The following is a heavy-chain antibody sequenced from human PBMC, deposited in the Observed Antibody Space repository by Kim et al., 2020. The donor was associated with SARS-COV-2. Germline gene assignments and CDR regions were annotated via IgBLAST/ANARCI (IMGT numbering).Heavy chain of an antibody. V-gene: IGHV1-46*01. CDR2: INPSGDST. Sequence: ASVKVSCKASGYTFTSYYMHWVRQAPGQGLEWMGIINPSGDSTSYAQKFQGRVTMTRDTSTSTVYMELSSLRSEDTAVYYCARDPSTPEDIVVVVAATWGYFDLWGRGTLVTVSS. CDR1: GYTFTSYY. D-gene: IGHD2-15*01. CDR3: ARDPSTPEDIVVVVAATWGYFDL. J-gene: IGHJ2*01.